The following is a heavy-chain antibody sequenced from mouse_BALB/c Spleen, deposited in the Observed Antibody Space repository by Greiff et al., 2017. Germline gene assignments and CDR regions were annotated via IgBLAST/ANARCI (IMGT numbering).Heavy chain of an antibody. J-gene: IGHJ2*01. CDR1: GFTFSSYA. V-gene: IGHV5-6-5*01. Sequence: DVMLVESGGGLVKPGGSLKLSCAASGFTFSSYAMSWVRQTPEKRLEWVASISSGGSTYYPDSVKGRFTISRDNARNILYLQMSSLRSEDTAMYYCARGTYCPDYWGQGTTLTVSS. CDR3: ARGTYCPDY. D-gene: IGHD2-10*01. CDR2: ISSGGST.